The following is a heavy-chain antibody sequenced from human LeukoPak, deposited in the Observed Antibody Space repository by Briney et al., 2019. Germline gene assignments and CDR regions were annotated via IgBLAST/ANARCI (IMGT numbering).Heavy chain of an antibody. CDR1: GFNVRSNY. CDR3: ARKLLSPAAPFDY. J-gene: IGHJ4*02. V-gene: IGHV3-53*01. Sequence: PGGSLRLSCVASGFNVRSNYMSWVRQAPGKGLEWVSVIYSGGSTYYAKSVEGRFTISGDNSKNTLYLQMNSLRVEDTAVYYCARKLLSPAAPFDYWGPGTLVTVSS. CDR2: IYSGGST. D-gene: IGHD4-23*01.